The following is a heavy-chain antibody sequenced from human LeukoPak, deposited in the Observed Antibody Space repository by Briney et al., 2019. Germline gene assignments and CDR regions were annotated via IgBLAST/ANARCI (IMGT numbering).Heavy chain of an antibody. V-gene: IGHV1-2*06. CDR3: ARASHYYDSSGYSY. J-gene: IGHJ4*02. Sequence: ASVKVSCKGSGYTFTGYYMHWVRQAPGQGSEWMGRIKPNSGGTNYAQKFQGRVTMTRDTSISTAYMELSRLRSDDTAVYYCARASHYYDSSGYSYWGQGTLVTVSS. D-gene: IGHD3-22*01. CDR2: IKPNSGGT. CDR1: GYTFTGYY.